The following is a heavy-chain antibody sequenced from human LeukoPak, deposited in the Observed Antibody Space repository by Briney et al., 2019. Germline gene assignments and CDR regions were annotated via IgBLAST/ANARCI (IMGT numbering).Heavy chain of an antibody. CDR3: ARATPVVKRQQLIDY. CDR1: GFTFTSYA. V-gene: IGHV3-48*03. D-gene: IGHD4-23*01. CDR2: ISSSGSTI. J-gene: IGHJ4*02. Sequence: PGRSLRLSCAASGFTFTSYAMSWVRQAPGKGLAWVSSISSSGSTIYYADSVKGRFTISRDNAKNSLYLQMNSLRAEDTAVYYCARATPVVKRQQLIDYWGQGTLVTVSS.